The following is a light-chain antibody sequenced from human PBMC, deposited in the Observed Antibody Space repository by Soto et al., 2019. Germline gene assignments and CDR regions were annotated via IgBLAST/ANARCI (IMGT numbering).Light chain of an antibody. J-gene: IGKJ1*01. CDR1: QSVSSSY. CDR3: HHYGNSLWT. Sequence: EVVLTQSPGTLSLSPGERATFFCRASQSVSSSYLAWYQQKPGQAPRLLIYSASSRATGIADRFSGSGSGTDFTLTISRLEPEDFAVYYCHHYGNSLWTFGQGTKVEIK. CDR2: SAS. V-gene: IGKV3-20*01.